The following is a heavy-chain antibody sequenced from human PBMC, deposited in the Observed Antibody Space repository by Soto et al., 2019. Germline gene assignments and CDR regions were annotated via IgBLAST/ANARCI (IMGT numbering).Heavy chain of an antibody. CDR1: GGSVTSGGYY. J-gene: IGHJ5*01. CDR2: IYSSGDT. Sequence: QVQLQESGPGLVRPSQTLSLTCTVSGGSVTSGGYYWSWIRHCPGKGLEWIGYIYSSGDTNYNPSLPRRAAMSVDTSENQXSRXXTSVXVXXRAXXXXXXXXGPPVTHGYDSWGQGILGTVSS. V-gene: IGHV4-31*03. CDR3: XXXXXGPPVTHGYDS.